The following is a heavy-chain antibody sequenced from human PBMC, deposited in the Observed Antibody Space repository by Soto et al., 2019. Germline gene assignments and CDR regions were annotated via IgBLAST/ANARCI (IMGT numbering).Heavy chain of an antibody. Sequence: QVQLQASGPGLVKPSETLSLTCTVSGGSISSYYWSWIRQPPGKGLEWIGYIYYSGSTNYNPSLKXXVXIXXDTSKNQFSLKLSSVTAAHTALYYCARTYGRNFDYRGQGTLVTVSS. CDR3: ARTYGRNFDY. D-gene: IGHD3-10*01. CDR1: GGSISSYY. CDR2: IYYSGST. J-gene: IGHJ4*02. V-gene: IGHV4-59*01.